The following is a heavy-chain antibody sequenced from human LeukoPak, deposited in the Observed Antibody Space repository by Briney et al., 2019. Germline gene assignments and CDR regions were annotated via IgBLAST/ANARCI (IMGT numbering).Heavy chain of an antibody. D-gene: IGHD3-10*01. J-gene: IGHJ4*02. CDR3: ARGSMVRGVIISPPFDY. CDR1: GFTFSSYA. Sequence: GGSLRLSCAASGFTFSSYAMSWVRQAPGKGLEWVSAISGSGGSTYYADSVKGRFTISRDNAKNSLYLQMNSLRAEDTAVYYCARGSMVRGVIISPPFDYWGQPTLVTVSS. V-gene: IGHV3-23*01. CDR2: ISGSGGST.